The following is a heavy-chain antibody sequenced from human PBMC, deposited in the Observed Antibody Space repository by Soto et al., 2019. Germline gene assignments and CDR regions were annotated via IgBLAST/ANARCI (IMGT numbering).Heavy chain of an antibody. J-gene: IGHJ4*02. CDR1: GYTFTRYG. V-gene: IGHV1-18*01. Sequence: QVQLVQSGGEVKKPGASVKVSCKASGYTFTRYGFSWLRQAPGQGLEWMGWVSTYSGKTDYAQKFQGRVTMTKDTSTSTAYMELRSLRSEDTAVYYCARDRLTMTTSLVFDYWGQGTLVTVSS. CDR3: ARDRLTMTTSLVFDY. CDR2: VSTYSGKT. D-gene: IGHD4-17*01.